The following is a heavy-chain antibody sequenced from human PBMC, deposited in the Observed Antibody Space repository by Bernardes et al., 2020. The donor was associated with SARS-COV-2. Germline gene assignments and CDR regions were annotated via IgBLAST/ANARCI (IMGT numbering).Heavy chain of an antibody. CDR2: IGGGDGST. J-gene: IGHJ3*01. Sequence: GSLRLSCAASGFTFIRYAMSWVRQAPGKGLEWVSTIGGGDGSTFYADSVKGRFAISRDNSKTTLSLQMNSLRAEDTAVYYCARDVGGTDWRFGFDVWGPGTMVHVSS. CDR1: GFTFIRYA. D-gene: IGHD3-9*01. V-gene: IGHV3-23*01. CDR3: ARDVGGTDWRFGFDV.